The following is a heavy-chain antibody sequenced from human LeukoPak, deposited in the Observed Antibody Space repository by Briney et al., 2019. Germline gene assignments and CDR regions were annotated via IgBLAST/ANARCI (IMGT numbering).Heavy chain of an antibody. J-gene: IGHJ4*02. Sequence: SETLSLTCAVYGGSFSGYYWSWIRQPPGKGLEWIGEINHSGSTNYNPSLKSRVTISVDTSKNQFSLKLSSVTAADTAVYYCARRTYRGVRTIDYWGQGTLVTVSS. V-gene: IGHV4-34*01. CDR2: INHSGST. D-gene: IGHD3-10*01. CDR3: ARRTYRGVRTIDY. CDR1: GGSFSGYY.